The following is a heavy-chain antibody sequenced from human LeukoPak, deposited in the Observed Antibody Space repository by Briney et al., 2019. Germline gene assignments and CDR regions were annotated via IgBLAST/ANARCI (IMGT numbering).Heavy chain of an antibody. V-gene: IGHV3-53*01. CDR1: GLTVNDNY. CDR3: ARANPVYGDFDY. D-gene: IGHD4-17*01. J-gene: IGHJ4*02. Sequence: GGSLRLSCAISGLTVNDNYMSWVRQAPGKGLEWVSLIFPDGQTYYADFVQGRFSISRDKSRNTLFLDMSSLRAEDTAVFFCARANPVYGDFDYWGQGTLVTVSS. CDR2: IFPDGQT.